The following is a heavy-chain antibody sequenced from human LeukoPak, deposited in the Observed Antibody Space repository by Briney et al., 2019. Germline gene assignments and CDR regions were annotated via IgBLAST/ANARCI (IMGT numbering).Heavy chain of an antibody. CDR2: IHYSGNT. D-gene: IGHD3-22*01. Sequence: SETLSLTCTVSGGSISSTNYYWDWIRQSPGKGLEWIGSIHYSGNTYYNPSLQSRVTISVDTSKNQFSLKLTSVTAADTAVYYCAKDNYYDSSGYYSYFDYWGQGTLVTVSS. J-gene: IGHJ4*02. CDR1: GGSISSTNYY. CDR3: AKDNYYDSSGYYSYFDY. V-gene: IGHV4-39*07.